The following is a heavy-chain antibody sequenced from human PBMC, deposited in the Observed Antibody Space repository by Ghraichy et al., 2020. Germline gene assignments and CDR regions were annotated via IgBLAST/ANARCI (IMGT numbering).Heavy chain of an antibody. CDR3: AHNSIGYCSGGSCYSDY. CDR2: IYWDDDK. J-gene: IGHJ4*02. V-gene: IGHV2-5*02. CDR1: GFSLSTSGVG. D-gene: IGHD2-15*01. Sequence: SGPTLVKPTQTLTLTCTFSGFSLSTSGVGVGWIRQPPGKALEWLALIYWDDDKRYSPSLKSRLTITKDTSKNQVVLTMTNMDPVDTATYYCAHNSIGYCSGGSCYSDYWGQGTLVTVSS.